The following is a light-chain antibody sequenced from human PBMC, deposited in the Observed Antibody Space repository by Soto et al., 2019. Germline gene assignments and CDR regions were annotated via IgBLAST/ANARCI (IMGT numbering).Light chain of an antibody. CDR2: AAS. Sequence: DIQVTQSPSSLSASVGDRVTLTCRASQSISTYLNWYQQKPGKAPKVLIYAASSLQSGVPSRFSGSGSGTDFTLTISCLQSEDFATYYCQQYYSYPLTFGGGTKVDIK. V-gene: IGKV1-39*01. CDR1: QSISTY. J-gene: IGKJ4*01. CDR3: QQYYSYPLT.